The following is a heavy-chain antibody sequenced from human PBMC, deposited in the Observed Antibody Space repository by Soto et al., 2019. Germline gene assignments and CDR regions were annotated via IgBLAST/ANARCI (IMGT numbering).Heavy chain of an antibody. CDR1: GYTFTSYD. CDR3: ARITYDILTGFMDPFDY. CDR2: MNPNTGNT. Sequence: ASVKVSCKASGYTFTSYDINWVRQATGQGLEWMGWMNPNTGNTAYAQKFQGRVTMTRNTSISTAYMELSSLRSEDTAVYYCARITYDILTGFMDPFDYWGQGTLVTVSS. J-gene: IGHJ4*02. D-gene: IGHD3-9*01. V-gene: IGHV1-8*01.